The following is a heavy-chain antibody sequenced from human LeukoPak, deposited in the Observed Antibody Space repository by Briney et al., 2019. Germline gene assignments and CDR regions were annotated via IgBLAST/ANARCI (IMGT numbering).Heavy chain of an antibody. CDR2: IYYSGST. Sequence: SETLSLTCTVSGGSISSYYGSWIRQPPGKGLERIGYIYYSGSTNYNPSLKSRVTISVDTSKNQFSLKLSSVTAADTAVYYCARAGVWFGELQTDYWGQGTLVTVSS. CDR1: GGSISSYY. CDR3: ARAGVWFGELQTDY. J-gene: IGHJ4*02. D-gene: IGHD3-10*01. V-gene: IGHV4-59*01.